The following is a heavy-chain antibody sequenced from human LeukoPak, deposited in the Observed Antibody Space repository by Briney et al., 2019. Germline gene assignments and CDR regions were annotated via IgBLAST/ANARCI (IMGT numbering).Heavy chain of an antibody. CDR1: GFTFSSYW. D-gene: IGHD1-26*01. CDR2: INQDGSHE. J-gene: IGHJ4*02. Sequence: GGSLRLSCAVSGFTFSSYWMSWVRQAPGKGLGWVGNINQDGSHENYVDSVKGRFTISRDNAKNALYLQMNSLRAEDTAVYYCASPISGSYYSFDYWGQGTLVTVSS. V-gene: IGHV3-7*03. CDR3: ASPISGSYYSFDY.